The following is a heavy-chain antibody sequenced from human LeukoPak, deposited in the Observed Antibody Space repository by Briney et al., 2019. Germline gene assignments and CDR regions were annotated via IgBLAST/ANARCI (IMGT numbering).Heavy chain of an antibody. Sequence: GRSLRLSCAASGVTFSSYGMHWVRQAPGKGLEWVAVIWFDGSNKYYADSVKGRFTISRDNSKNTLYLQMNSLRAEDTALYYCARDGDYYDSSGYYNDWGQGTLVTVSS. CDR2: IWFDGSNK. J-gene: IGHJ4*02. D-gene: IGHD3-22*01. V-gene: IGHV3-33*01. CDR3: ARDGDYYDSSGYYND. CDR1: GVTFSSYG.